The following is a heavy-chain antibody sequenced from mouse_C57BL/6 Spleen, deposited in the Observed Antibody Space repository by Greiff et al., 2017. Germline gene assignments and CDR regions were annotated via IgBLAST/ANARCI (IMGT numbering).Heavy chain of an antibody. CDR2: ISSGSSTI. V-gene: IGHV5-17*01. D-gene: IGHD2-4*01. J-gene: IGHJ3*01. Sequence: EVLLVESGGGLVKPGGSLKLSCAASGFTFSDYGMHCVRQAPEKGLEWVAYISSGSSTIYYADTVKGRFTISRDKAKNTLFLQMTSLRSEDTAMYYGARSIYYDYDWFAYWGQGTLVTVSA. CDR3: ARSIYYDYDWFAY. CDR1: GFTFSDYG.